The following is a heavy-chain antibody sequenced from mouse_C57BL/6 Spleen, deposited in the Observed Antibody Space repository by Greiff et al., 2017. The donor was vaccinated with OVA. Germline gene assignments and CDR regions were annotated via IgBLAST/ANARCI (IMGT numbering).Heavy chain of an antibody. J-gene: IGHJ4*01. V-gene: IGHV5-4*03. CDR2: ISDGGSYT. D-gene: IGHD2-1*01. CDR3: ARVLYYGNYGYAMGY. Sequence: EVKLMESGGGLVKPGGSLKLSCAASGFTFSSYAMSWVRQTPEKRLEWVATISDGGSYTYYPDNVKGRFTISRDNAKNNLYLQMSHLKSEDTAMYYCARVLYYGNYGYAMGYWGQGTSVTVSS. CDR1: GFTFSSYA.